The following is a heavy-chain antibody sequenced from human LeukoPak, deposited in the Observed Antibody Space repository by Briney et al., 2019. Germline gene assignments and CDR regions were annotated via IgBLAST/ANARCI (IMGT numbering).Heavy chain of an antibody. Sequence: GGSLRLSCAASGFTFSSYAMSWVRQAPGKGLEWVSAISGSGGSTYYADSVKGRFTISRDNSKNTLYLQMNSLRAEDTAVYYCSKGHCSTTTCLSSAEYFQHWGQGTLVTVSS. V-gene: IGHV3-23*01. CDR2: ISGSGGST. D-gene: IGHD2-2*01. CDR1: GFTFSSYA. J-gene: IGHJ1*01. CDR3: SKGHCSTTTCLSSAEYFQH.